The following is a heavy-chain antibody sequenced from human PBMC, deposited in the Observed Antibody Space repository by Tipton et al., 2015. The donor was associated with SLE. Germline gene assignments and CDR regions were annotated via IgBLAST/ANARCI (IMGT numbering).Heavy chain of an antibody. CDR2: INHTGST. V-gene: IGHV4-34*01. CDR3: AGRGRMIAVAVRHAFDI. CDR1: GGSFSGYS. J-gene: IGHJ3*02. D-gene: IGHD6-19*01. Sequence: LTCAVYGGSFSGYSWSWIRQPPGKGLEWIGEINHTGSTNYNPSLKSRVTISVDTSKNQFSLKLNSVTAADTAVYFCAGRGRMIAVAVRHAFDIWGQGTMVTVSS.